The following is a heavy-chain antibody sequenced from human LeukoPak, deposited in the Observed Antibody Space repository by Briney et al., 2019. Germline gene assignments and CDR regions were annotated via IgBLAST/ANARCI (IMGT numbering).Heavy chain of an antibody. J-gene: IGHJ4*02. D-gene: IGHD3-16*02. Sequence: GGSLRLSRAASGFTVSSNYMSWVRQAPGKGLEWVSVIYSGGSTYYADSVKGRFTISRDNSKNTLYLQMNSLKTEDTAVYYCTTDVDVWGSYRYDYFDYWGQGTLVTVSS. CDR1: GFTVSSNY. CDR3: TTDVDVWGSYRYDYFDY. CDR2: IYSGGST. V-gene: IGHV3-53*01.